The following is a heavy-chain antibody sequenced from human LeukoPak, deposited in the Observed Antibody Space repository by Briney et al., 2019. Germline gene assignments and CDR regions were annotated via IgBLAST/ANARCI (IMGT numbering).Heavy chain of an antibody. V-gene: IGHV3-30-3*01. J-gene: IGHJ4*02. D-gene: IGHD4-17*01. CDR3: ARSSYGDYDQDYYFDY. CDR1: GFTFSSYA. CDR2: ISYDGSNK. Sequence: GGSLRLSCAASGFTFSSYAMHWVRQAPGKGLEWVAVISYDGSNKYYADSVKGRFTISRDNSKNTLYLQMNSLRAEDTAVYYCARSSYGDYDQDYYFDYWGQGTPVTVSS.